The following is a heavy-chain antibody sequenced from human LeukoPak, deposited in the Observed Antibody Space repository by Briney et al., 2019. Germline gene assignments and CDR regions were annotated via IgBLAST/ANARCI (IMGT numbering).Heavy chain of an antibody. D-gene: IGHD3-10*01. V-gene: IGHV4-34*01. CDR3: ARGHITMPSPPKKRRYYFDY. CDR2: INHSGST. Sequence: SETLSLTCAVYGGSFSGYYWSWIRQPPGKGLEWIGEINHSGSTNYNPSLKSRVTISVDTSKNQFSLKLSSVTAADTAVYYCARGHITMPSPPKKRRYYFDYWGLGTLVTVSS. CDR1: GGSFSGYY. J-gene: IGHJ4*02.